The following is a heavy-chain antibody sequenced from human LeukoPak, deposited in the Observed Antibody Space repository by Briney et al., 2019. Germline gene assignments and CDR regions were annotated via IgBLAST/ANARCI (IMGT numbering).Heavy chain of an antibody. D-gene: IGHD3/OR15-3a*01. CDR3: ARDVSMIIGGGDC. Sequence: GALKTSCATSGVSFSIFAITLYRPASGRGLEWVFTTTDTGGSKHYADAVEGRFTMSRDNSKNTLYLQLNSLRTEDTAIYYCARDVSMIIGGGDCWGLGTLVTVSS. J-gene: IGHJ4*02. CDR2: TTDTGGSK. CDR1: GVSFSIFA. V-gene: IGHV3-23*01.